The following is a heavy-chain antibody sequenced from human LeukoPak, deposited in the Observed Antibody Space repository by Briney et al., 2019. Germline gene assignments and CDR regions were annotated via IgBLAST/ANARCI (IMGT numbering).Heavy chain of an antibody. CDR1: GFTFSSYV. V-gene: IGHV3-23*01. J-gene: IGHJ4*02. CDR3: SKDVAPGTY. Sequence: GGSLRLSCAVSGFTFSSYVMSWVRQAPGKGLEWVSGISDSGGSTYYADSVKGRFTISRDNSKNTLYLQMNSLRAEDRAVYYCSKDVAPGTYGGQGPLVTVSS. CDR2: ISDSGGST. D-gene: IGHD1-7*01.